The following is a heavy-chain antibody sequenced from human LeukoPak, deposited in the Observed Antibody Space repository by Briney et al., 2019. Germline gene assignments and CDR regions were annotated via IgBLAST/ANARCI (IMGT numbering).Heavy chain of an antibody. CDR3: ASEDLKLFTRVPYFDY. J-gene: IGHJ4*02. V-gene: IGHV4-39*01. CDR2: IYYSGST. D-gene: IGHD2-2*01. Sequence: PSETLSLTCTVSGGSISSSSYYWGWIRQPPGKGLEWIGSIYYSGSTYYNPSLKSRVTISVDTSKNQFSLKLSSVTAADTAVYYCASEDLKLFTRVPYFDYWGQGTLVTVSS. CDR1: GGSISSSSYY.